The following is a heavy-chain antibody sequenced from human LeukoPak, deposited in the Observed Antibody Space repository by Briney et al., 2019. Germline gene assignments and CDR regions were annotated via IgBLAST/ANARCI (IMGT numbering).Heavy chain of an antibody. D-gene: IGHD3-22*01. V-gene: IGHV4-61*08. J-gene: IGHJ4*02. CDR1: GGSISSGGYY. CDR3: ARLRDSSGYYRY. CDR2: IYYSGST. Sequence: PSQTLSLTCTVSGGSISSGGYYWSWIRQPPGKGLEWIGYIYYSGSTNYNPSLKSRVTISVDTSKNQFSLKLSSVTAADTAVYYCARLRDSSGYYRYWGQGTLVTVSS.